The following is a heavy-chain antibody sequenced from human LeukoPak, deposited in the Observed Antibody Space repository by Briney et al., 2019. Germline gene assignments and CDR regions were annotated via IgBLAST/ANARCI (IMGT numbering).Heavy chain of an antibody. CDR1: GFTFSSFA. V-gene: IGHV3-23*01. D-gene: IGHD6-19*01. Sequence: GGSLRLSCTVSGFTFSSFAMSRVRQAPGKGLEWVSTITGGSGAKYYADSVKGRSTISRDNSKDTLYLQMHSLRAEDTAVYFCAKDTPLTTYTSGWSSNSFDYWGQGTLVAVSS. CDR3: AKDTPLTTYTSGWSSNSFDY. CDR2: ITGGSGAK. J-gene: IGHJ4*02.